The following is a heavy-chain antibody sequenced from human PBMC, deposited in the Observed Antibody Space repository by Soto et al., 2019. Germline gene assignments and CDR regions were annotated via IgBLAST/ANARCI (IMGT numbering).Heavy chain of an antibody. CDR3: ARRGYSGYDFWDYYYMDV. CDR2: IWYDGSNK. Sequence: QVQLVESGGGVVQPGRSLRLSCAASGFTFSSYGMHWVRQAPGKGLEWVAVIWYDGSNKYYADSVKGRFTISRDNSKNTLYLQMNRLRAEDTAVYYCARRGYSGYDFWDYYYMDVWGKGTTVTVSS. V-gene: IGHV3-33*01. J-gene: IGHJ6*03. CDR1: GFTFSSYG. D-gene: IGHD5-12*01.